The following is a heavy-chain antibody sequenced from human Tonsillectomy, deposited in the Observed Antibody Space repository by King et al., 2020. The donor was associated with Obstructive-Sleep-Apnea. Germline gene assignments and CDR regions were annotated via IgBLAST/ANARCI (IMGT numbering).Heavy chain of an antibody. CDR3: ARGFRFFEQSWYFDL. CDR2: VDYSGRS. Sequence: VQLQESGPGLVKPSETLSLTCAVSGGSFINDYWTWIRQPPGKRLEYIGYVDYSGRSNYNPSLNSRVTISVDTSKNQFSLNLSSVTATDTAVYYCARGFRFFEQSWYFDLWGRGTLVTVSS. CDR1: GGSFINDY. V-gene: IGHV4-59*01. J-gene: IGHJ2*01. D-gene: IGHD3-3*01.